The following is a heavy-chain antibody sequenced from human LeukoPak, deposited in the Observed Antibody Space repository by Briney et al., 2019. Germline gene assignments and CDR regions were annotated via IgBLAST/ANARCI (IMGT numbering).Heavy chain of an antibody. CDR3: ARRLNYYDSYGFDY. J-gene: IGHJ4*02. Sequence: SSETLSLTCTVSGGPIISHYWSWIRQPPGKGLEWIGHVYYSGSTYYNPSLKSRVTMSIDTSKNLFSLNLTSVTAANTAVYYCARRLNYYDSYGFDYRGPGTLVTVSS. CDR1: GGPIISHY. V-gene: IGHV4-59*11. CDR2: VYYSGST. D-gene: IGHD3-22*01.